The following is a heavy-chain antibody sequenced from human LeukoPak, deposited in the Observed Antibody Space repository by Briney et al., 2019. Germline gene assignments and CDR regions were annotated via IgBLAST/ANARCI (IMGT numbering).Heavy chain of an antibody. J-gene: IGHJ4*02. CDR2: IKQDGSEK. CDR3: ARGGLDGWIHLWPSSHFDY. Sequence: PGGSLRLSCAASGLTFSSSWMNWVRQAPGKGLEWVANIKQDGSEKYFVDSVKGRFTISRDNARNSLYLQLNSLRAEDTAVYYCARGGLDGWIHLWPSSHFDYWGQGTLVTVSS. CDR1: GLTFSSSW. D-gene: IGHD5-18*01. V-gene: IGHV3-7*01.